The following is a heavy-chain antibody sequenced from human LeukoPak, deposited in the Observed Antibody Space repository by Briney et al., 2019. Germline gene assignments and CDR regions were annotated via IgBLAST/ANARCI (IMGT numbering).Heavy chain of an antibody. D-gene: IGHD3-10*01. V-gene: IGHV4-39*02. CDR1: GGSISSNNHY. CDR3: ARGLGFGEPRFDP. Sequence: SETLTLTYTVSGGSISSNNHYWGWIRQPPGKGLEWVASIYFSVTTYYNPSLESRVHISVDTSNNQFSVKVTSVTAADTAVYYCARGLGFGEPRFDPWGQGILVTVSS. J-gene: IGHJ5*02. CDR2: IYFSVTT.